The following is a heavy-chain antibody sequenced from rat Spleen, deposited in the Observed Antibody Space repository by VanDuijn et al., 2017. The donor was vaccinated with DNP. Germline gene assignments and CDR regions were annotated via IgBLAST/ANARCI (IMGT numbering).Heavy chain of an antibody. V-gene: IGHV5-17*01. J-gene: IGHJ3*01. Sequence: EVQLVESGGGLVQPGNSLKLSCAASGFTFSDYAMAWVRQSPKKGLEWVATIIYDGSNTYYRDSVKVRFTISSDITESTLYLHMDSLRSEDTATYYCAKPASYGGYWFAYWGQGTLVTVSS. CDR1: GFTFSDYA. CDR2: IIYDGSNT. CDR3: AKPASYGGYWFAY. D-gene: IGHD1-11*01.